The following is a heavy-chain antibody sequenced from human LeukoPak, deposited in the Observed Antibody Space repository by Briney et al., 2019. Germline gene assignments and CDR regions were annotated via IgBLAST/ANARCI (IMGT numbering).Heavy chain of an antibody. CDR3: AEYCSGSTCYRRGFDC. V-gene: IGHV4-39*01. J-gene: IGHJ4*02. CDR1: DGSISSSSYY. CDR2: IYYSANT. D-gene: IGHD2-2*01. Sequence: PSAPLSLTCTVSDGSISSSSYYGGWIRQPPGKGLEWIGSIYYSANTYSNPSLQSRVTISVDTSKNQLSLSLLSLPATATATCYCAEYCSGSTCYRRGFDCWGQGTLVTVSS.